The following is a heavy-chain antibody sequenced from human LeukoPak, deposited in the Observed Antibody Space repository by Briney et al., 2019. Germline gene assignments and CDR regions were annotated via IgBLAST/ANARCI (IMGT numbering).Heavy chain of an antibody. CDR2: IYTSGSI. Sequence: PSETLSLTCTVSDGSISSYSWSWIRQPAGKGLEWIGHIYTSGSINYNPSLKSRVTISVDKSKTQFSLKLSSVTAADTAVYYCARQQEAAFDIWGQGTMVTVSS. J-gene: IGHJ3*02. D-gene: IGHD6-13*01. CDR1: DGSISSYS. V-gene: IGHV4-4*07. CDR3: ARQQEAAFDI.